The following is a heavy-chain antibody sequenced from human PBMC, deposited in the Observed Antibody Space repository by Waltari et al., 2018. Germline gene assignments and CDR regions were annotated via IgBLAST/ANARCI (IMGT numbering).Heavy chain of an antibody. CDR1: GGSISSSNW. Sequence: QVQLQESGPGLVKPSGTLSLTCAVSGGSISSSNWWSWVRQPPWKGQEWIGEIYQSGRPNSNPSLKSLVTISVDKSKNQFSLKLSSVTAAYTAVYYCARRKATAIAAFDYWGQGTLFTVSS. V-gene: IGHV4-4*02. D-gene: IGHD6-13*01. CDR3: ARRKATAIAAFDY. CDR2: IYQSGRP. J-gene: IGHJ4*02.